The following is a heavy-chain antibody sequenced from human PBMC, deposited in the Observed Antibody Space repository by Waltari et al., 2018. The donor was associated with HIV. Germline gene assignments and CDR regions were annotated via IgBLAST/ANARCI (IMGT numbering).Heavy chain of an antibody. D-gene: IGHD3-3*01. CDR2: MSINSGNA. J-gene: IGHJ4*02. Sequence: QAQLVQSGAEVRKPGASVKVSCQASGYNFASFDINWVRRATGQGLEWMGWMSINSGNAGYGQGFKGRLTLTRDTSIDMAYMELNSLTPQDTAVYYCVTSRPGAVFGDFWGQGTPVTVSS. CDR3: VTSRPGAVFGDF. CDR1: GYNFASFD. V-gene: IGHV1-8*02.